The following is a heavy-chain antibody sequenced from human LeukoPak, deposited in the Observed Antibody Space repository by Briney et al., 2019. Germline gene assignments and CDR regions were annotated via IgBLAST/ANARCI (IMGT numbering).Heavy chain of an antibody. D-gene: IGHD1-1*01. CDR3: ARETWKPYDY. Sequence: GGSLRLSCAVSGFTFSVYSMSWVRQAPGKGLEWVAGIKEDESARYYADSVKGRFTISRDTAKSSLYLQMSSLRADDTAVYYWARETWKPYDYWGQGTLVTVSS. CDR1: GFTFSVYS. CDR2: IKEDESAR. V-gene: IGHV3-7*01. J-gene: IGHJ4*02.